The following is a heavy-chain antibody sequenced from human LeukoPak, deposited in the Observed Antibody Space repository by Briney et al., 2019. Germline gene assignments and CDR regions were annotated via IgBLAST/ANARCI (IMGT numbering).Heavy chain of an antibody. CDR1: GFTFSSYS. D-gene: IGHD3-10*01. J-gene: IGHJ5*02. CDR2: ISSSSSYI. CDR3: ARSPLGFWFGELLPPPANWFDP. V-gene: IGHV3-21*01. Sequence: GGSLRLSCAASGFTFSSYSINWVRQAPGKGLGWVSSISSSSSYIYYADSVKGRFTISRDNAKNSLYLQMNSLRAEDTAVYYCARSPLGFWFGELLPPPANWFDPWGQGTLVTVSS.